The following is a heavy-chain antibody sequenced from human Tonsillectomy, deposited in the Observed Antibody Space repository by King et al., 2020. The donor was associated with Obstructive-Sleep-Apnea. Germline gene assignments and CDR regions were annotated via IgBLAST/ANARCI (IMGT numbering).Heavy chain of an antibody. Sequence: VQLVESGGVVIHPGGSLRLSCAASGFTFDDYAMHWVRQAPGKGLEWVSLISWNGGSTYYADSVKGRFTISRDNSKNSLHLQMNILRTDDTAVYYCAKAATGGNPPDYWGQGTRVTVSS. CDR1: GFTFDDYA. CDR2: ISWNGGST. V-gene: IGHV3-43D*03. J-gene: IGHJ4*02. CDR3: AKAATGGNPPDY. D-gene: IGHD4-23*01.